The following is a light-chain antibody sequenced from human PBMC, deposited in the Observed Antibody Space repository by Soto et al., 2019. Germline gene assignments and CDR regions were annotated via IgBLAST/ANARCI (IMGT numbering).Light chain of an antibody. V-gene: IGKV3-20*01. J-gene: IGKJ4*01. CDR1: QSVSSY. CDR2: GAS. CDR3: QQYGISPST. Sequence: EIVLTQSPGTLSLSPGERATLSCRASQSVSSYLAWYQQKPGQAPRLLIYGASSRATGIPDRFSGSGSGTDFSLTISRLEPEDFAVYYCQQYGISPSTFGGGTKVDIK.